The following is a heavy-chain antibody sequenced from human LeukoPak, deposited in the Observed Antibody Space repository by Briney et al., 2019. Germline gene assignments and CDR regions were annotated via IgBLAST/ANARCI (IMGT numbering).Heavy chain of an antibody. CDR1: GFTFSTYT. V-gene: IGHV3-48*01. J-gene: IGHJ5*01. CDR2: ISDTSTLI. CDR3: ARGTSRGSRYGFDS. D-gene: IGHD6-19*01. Sequence: GGSLRLSCVVSGFTFSTYTMNWARQAPGEGLEWVSYISDTSTLIYYAASVKGRFTISRDNAKNSLYLQMNSLRAEDTAMYYCARGTSRGSRYGFDSWGQGILVTVTS.